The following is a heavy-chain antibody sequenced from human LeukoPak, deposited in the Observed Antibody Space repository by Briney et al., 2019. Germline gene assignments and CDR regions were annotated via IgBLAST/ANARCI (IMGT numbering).Heavy chain of an antibody. CDR1: GGTFSSYA. CDR2: IIPIFGTA. Sequence: SVTVSCKASGGTFSSYAISWVRQAPGQGLEWMGGIIPIFGTANYAQKFQGRVTITADKSTSTAYMELSSLRSEDTAVYYCARDRRGSYSLSYWGQGTLVTVSS. CDR3: ARDRRGSYSLSY. J-gene: IGHJ4*02. D-gene: IGHD1-26*01. V-gene: IGHV1-69*06.